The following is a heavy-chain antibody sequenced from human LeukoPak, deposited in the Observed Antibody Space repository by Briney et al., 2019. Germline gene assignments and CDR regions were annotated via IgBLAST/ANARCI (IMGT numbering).Heavy chain of an antibody. CDR3: ARDREYYDS. Sequence: PSETLSLTCTVSGGSISSGSYYWSWLRQPAGKGLEWIGRIYTSGSTNYNPSLKSRVTISVDTSKNQFSLKLSSVTAADTAVYYCARDREYYDSWGQGTLVTVSS. CDR1: GGSISSGSYY. J-gene: IGHJ4*02. V-gene: IGHV4-61*02. CDR2: IYTSGST.